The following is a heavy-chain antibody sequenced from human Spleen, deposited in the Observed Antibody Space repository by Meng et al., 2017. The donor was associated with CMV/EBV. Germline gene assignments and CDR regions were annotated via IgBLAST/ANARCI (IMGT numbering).Heavy chain of an antibody. D-gene: IGHD6-25*01. V-gene: IGHV3-30*02. CDR3: ARDYPPYGSSGYYLDN. CDR1: GLSFSTFA. J-gene: IGHJ4*02. CDR2: IRNDGNDK. Sequence: GESLKISCAASGLSFSTFAMHWVRQAPGKGLEWVAFIRNDGNDKYYADSVKGRFTISRDNSKNTLYVQMNSLRAEDTAVYYCARDYPPYGSSGYYLDNWGQGILVTVSS.